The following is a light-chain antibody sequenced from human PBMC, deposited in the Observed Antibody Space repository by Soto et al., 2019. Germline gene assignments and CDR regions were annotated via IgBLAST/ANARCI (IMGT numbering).Light chain of an antibody. J-gene: IGLJ2*01. V-gene: IGLV1-44*01. Sequence: QSVLTQPPSASGTPGQRVTISCSGSSSNIGSNAVNWYQQLPGTAPKLMIYEVRKRPSGVPDRFSGSKSDNTASLTVSGLQAEDEADYYCSSYAGNNNFVVFGGGTKVTVL. CDR3: SSYAGNNNFVV. CDR1: SSNIGSNA. CDR2: EVR.